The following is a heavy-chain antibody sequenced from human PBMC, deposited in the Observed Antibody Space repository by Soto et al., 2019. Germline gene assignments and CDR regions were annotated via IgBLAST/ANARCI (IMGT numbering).Heavy chain of an antibody. D-gene: IGHD1-26*01. CDR1: GGTFSSYA. Sequence: SVKVSCKASGGTFSSYAISWVRQAPGQGLEWMGGIIPIFGTANCAQKFQGRVTITADESTSTAYMELSSLRSEDTAVYYCARDQWELPHYYGMDVWGQGTTVTVSS. J-gene: IGHJ6*02. V-gene: IGHV1-69*13. CDR2: IIPIFGTA. CDR3: ARDQWELPHYYGMDV.